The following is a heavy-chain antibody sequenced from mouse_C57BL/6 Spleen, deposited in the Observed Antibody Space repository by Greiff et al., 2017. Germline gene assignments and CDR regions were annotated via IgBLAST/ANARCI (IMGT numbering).Heavy chain of an antibody. D-gene: IGHD1-1*01. CDR3: ARPDYYGSSYEGFAY. CDR1: GYTFTSYW. Sequence: QVQLQQPGTELVKPGASVKLSCKASGYTFTSYWMHWVKQRPGQGLEWIGKINPSNGGTNYNEKFKSKATLTVDKSSSTAYMQLSSLTSEDSAVYYCARPDYYGSSYEGFAYWGQGTLVTVSA. J-gene: IGHJ3*01. CDR2: INPSNGGT. V-gene: IGHV1-53*01.